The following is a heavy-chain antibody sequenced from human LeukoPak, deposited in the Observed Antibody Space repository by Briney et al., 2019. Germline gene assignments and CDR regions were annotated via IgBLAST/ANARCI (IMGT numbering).Heavy chain of an antibody. CDR1: GLTFTNHG. CDR3: ARRPVAAEYFQH. D-gene: IGHD6-25*01. CDR2: ISYDESKI. J-gene: IGHJ1*01. V-gene: IGHV3-30*03. Sequence: PGGSLRLSCVTSGLTFTNHGFHWLRQAPGEGLEWVAVISYDESKIYYADSVKGRFTISRDLSTNTLYLQMNSLTTEDTAMYFCARRPVAAEYFQHWGQGTLVTVSS.